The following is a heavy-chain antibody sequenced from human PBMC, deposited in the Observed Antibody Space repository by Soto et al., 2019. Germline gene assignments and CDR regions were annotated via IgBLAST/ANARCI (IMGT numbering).Heavy chain of an antibody. Sequence: EVQLVQSGAEVKKPGESLKISCKGSGYSFTNYWIGWVRQMPGKGLEWLGIIHPSDSETRHSPSLQGQVTISADKTISTAYLQWNSLKASDTAIYYCARHLGDSGYDYARGYWGQGTLVTVSS. V-gene: IGHV5-51*01. D-gene: IGHD5-12*01. CDR3: ARHLGDSGYDYARGY. CDR1: GYSFTNYW. CDR2: IHPSDSET. J-gene: IGHJ4*02.